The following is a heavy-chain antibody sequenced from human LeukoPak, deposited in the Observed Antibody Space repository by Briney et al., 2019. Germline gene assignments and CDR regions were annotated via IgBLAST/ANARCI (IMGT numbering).Heavy chain of an antibody. CDR2: ISWNSGSI. D-gene: IGHD3-22*01. V-gene: IGHV3-9*01. Sequence: GGSLTLSCVASGFTFSGFYIHWVRQAPGKGLEWVSGISWNSGSIDYADSVKGRFTISRDNAKNSLYLQMNSLRAEDTALYYCARGYYDSSGYYYFEYYFDYWGQGTLVTVSS. J-gene: IGHJ4*02. CDR1: GFTFSGFY. CDR3: ARGYYDSSGYYYFEYYFDY.